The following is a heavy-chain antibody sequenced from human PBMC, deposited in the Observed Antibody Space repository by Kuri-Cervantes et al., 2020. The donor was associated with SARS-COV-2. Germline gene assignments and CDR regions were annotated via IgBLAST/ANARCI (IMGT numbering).Heavy chain of an antibody. V-gene: IGHV1-2*02. CDR2: INPNSGGT. CDR3: ARDSVATIEGYYYYYMDV. J-gene: IGHJ6*03. CDR1: GYTFTGYY. Sequence: ASVKVSCKASGYTFTGYYMHWVRQAPEQGLEWMGWINPNSGGTNYAQKFQGRVTMTRDTSISTAYMALSRLRSDDTAVYYCARDSVATIEGYYYYYMDVWGKGTTVTVSS. D-gene: IGHD5-12*01.